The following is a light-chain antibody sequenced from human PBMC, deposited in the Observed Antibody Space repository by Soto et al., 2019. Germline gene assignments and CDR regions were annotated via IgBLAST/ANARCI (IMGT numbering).Light chain of an antibody. V-gene: IGKV3-15*01. J-gene: IGKJ4*01. CDR1: QSVSSN. Sequence: EIVMTQSPATLSVSPGERATLSCRASQSVSSNLAWYQQKPGQAPRLLLYGAATRATGIPARLSGSGSGTEFNLTISSLQSEDFAVYYCQQYNNWPNAFGGGTKVEIK. CDR2: GAA. CDR3: QQYNNWPNA.